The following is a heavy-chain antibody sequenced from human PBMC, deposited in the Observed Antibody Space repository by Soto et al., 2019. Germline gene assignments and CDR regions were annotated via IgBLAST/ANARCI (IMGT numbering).Heavy chain of an antibody. CDR1: GYSFTSYW. J-gene: IGHJ5*02. V-gene: IGHV5-10-1*01. Sequence: PGESLKISCKGSGYSFTSYWISWVRQMPWKGLEWMGRIDPSDSYTNYSPSFQGHVTISADKSISTAYLQWSSLKASDTAMYYCARHVPSQYTAMVPFDPWGQGTLVTVSS. D-gene: IGHD5-18*01. CDR2: IDPSDSYT. CDR3: ARHVPSQYTAMVPFDP.